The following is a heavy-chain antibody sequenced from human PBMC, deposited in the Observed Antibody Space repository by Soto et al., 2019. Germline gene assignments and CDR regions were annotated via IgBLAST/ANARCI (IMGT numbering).Heavy chain of an antibody. D-gene: IGHD2-2*01. CDR3: AITPIVVVPAANYYYGMDV. Sequence: QVQLVESGGGVVQPGRSLRLSCAASGFTFSSYGMHWVRQAPGKGLEWVAVIWYDGSNKYYADSVKGRFTISRDNSKNTLYLQMNSLRAEDTAVYYCAITPIVVVPAANYYYGMDVWGQGTTVTVSS. CDR1: GFTFSSYG. CDR2: IWYDGSNK. J-gene: IGHJ6*02. V-gene: IGHV3-33*01.